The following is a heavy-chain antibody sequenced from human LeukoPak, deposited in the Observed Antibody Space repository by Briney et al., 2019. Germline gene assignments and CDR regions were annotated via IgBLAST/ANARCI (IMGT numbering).Heavy chain of an antibody. CDR3: AGDWNTAMADP. CDR1: GFTFSSYG. Sequence: PGGSLRLSCAASGFTFSSYGMHWVRQAPGKGLEWVAVIWYDGSNKCYADSVKGRFTISRDNSKNTLYLQMNSLRAEDTAVYYCAGDWNTAMADPWGQGTLVTVSS. CDR2: IWYDGSNK. V-gene: IGHV3-33*01. D-gene: IGHD5-18*01. J-gene: IGHJ5*02.